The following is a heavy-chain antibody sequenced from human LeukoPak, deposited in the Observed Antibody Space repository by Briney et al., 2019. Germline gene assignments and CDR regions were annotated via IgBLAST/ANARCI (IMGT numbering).Heavy chain of an antibody. D-gene: IGHD2-21*02. V-gene: IGHV4-34*01. J-gene: IGHJ6*03. CDR2: INHSGST. Sequence: SSETLSLTCAVYGGSFSGYYWSWIRQPPGKGLEWIEEINHSGSTNYNPSLKSRVTILVDTSKAQFSLKLSSVTAADTAVYYCARPNTLNTAYYYMDVWAKGPRSPSP. CDR1: GGSFSGYY. CDR3: ARPNTLNTAYYYMDV.